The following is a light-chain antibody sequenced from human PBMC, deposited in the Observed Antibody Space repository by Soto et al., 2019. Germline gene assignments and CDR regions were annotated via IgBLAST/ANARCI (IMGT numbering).Light chain of an antibody. V-gene: IGLV3-21*02. Sequence: SYELTPAPSVSVAPGQTARIGCGGDNIGSKSVHWYQQRPGQAPVLVVYADSDRPSGIPERFSGSNPGNTATLTISRVEAGDEADYYCQVWDYDTDHFVFGPGTKLTVL. CDR2: ADS. J-gene: IGLJ1*01. CDR1: NIGSKS. CDR3: QVWDYDTDHFV.